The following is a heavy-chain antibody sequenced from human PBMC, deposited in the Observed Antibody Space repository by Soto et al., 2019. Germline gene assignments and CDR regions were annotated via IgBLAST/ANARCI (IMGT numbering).Heavy chain of an antibody. D-gene: IGHD2-2*02. Sequence: TLSLTCTVSGGSISSGGYYWSWIRQHPGKGLEWIGYIYYSGSTYYNPSLKSRVTISVDTSKNQFSLKLSSVTAADTAVYYCARDRHLDCSSTSCYIPSAYCYGMDVWGQGTTVTVSS. CDR1: GGSISSGGYY. CDR3: ARDRHLDCSSTSCYIPSAYCYGMDV. J-gene: IGHJ6*02. V-gene: IGHV4-31*03. CDR2: IYYSGST.